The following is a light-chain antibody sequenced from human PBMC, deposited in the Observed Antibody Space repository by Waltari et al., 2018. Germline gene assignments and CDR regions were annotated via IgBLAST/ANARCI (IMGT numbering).Light chain of an antibody. CDR2: KAS. CDR1: QSISKW. Sequence: DIQMTQSPSTLSASVGDRVIFSCRASQSISKWLAWYQQKTGKAPKLLFYKASTLESGVPSRFSGSGSGTEFTLTISSLQPEDFATYYCQQYNSYSLLSFGGGTKVEIK. J-gene: IGKJ4*01. V-gene: IGKV1-5*03. CDR3: QQYNSYSLLS.